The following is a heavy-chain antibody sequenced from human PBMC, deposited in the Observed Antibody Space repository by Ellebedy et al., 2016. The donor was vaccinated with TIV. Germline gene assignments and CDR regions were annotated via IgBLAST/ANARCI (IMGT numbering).Heavy chain of an antibody. V-gene: IGHV4-34*01. CDR3: ARLNERWFDDY. J-gene: IGHJ4*02. CDR2: INHSGST. Sequence: GSLRLXCAVYGGSFSGYYWSWVRQSPGKGLEWIGEINHSGSTNYNPSLKGRVTISVDTSKNQFSLKLSSVTAADTAVYYCARLNERWFDDYWGQGTRVTVSS. CDR1: GGSFSGYY. D-gene: IGHD3-10*01.